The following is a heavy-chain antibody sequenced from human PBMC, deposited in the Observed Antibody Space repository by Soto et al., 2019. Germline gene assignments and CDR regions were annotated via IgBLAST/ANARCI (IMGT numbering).Heavy chain of an antibody. CDR2: VGSSGDT. V-gene: IGHV3-13*01. Sequence: EGQLVDSGGGLVQPGGSLRLSCAASGFTFTTYDMHWVRQARGKGLEWVSAVGSSGDTYYADSVRGRFTISRDDASNSFSLQMNSLRAGDTAVYYCVSLGARIYWGQGTLVTVSS. D-gene: IGHD7-27*01. CDR1: GFTFTTYD. J-gene: IGHJ4*02. CDR3: VSLGARIY.